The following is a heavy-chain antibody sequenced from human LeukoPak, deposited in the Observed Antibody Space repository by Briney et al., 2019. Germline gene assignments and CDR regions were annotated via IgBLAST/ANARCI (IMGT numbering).Heavy chain of an antibody. V-gene: IGHV4-59*08. CDR3: ARMMTTVTTGFDY. J-gene: IGHJ4*02. CDR1: GGSISGFY. D-gene: IGHD4-17*01. Sequence: SETLSLTCTVSGGSISGFYWSWIRQPPGKGLEWIGYIHHSGSTNYNPSLKSRVTLSVDTSKNQFSLRLSSVTAADTAVYYCARMMTTVTTGFDYWGQGTLVTVSS. CDR2: IHHSGST.